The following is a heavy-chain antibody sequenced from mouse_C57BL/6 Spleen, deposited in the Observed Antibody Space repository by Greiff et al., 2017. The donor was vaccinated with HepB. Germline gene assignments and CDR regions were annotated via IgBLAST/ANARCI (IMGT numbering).Heavy chain of an antibody. Sequence: EVHLVESGGGLVKPGGSLKLSCAASGFTFSDYGMHWVRQAPEKGLEWVAYISSGSSTIYYADTVKGRFTLSRDNAKNTLFLQMTSLRSEDTAMYYCASYGYYFDYWGQGTTLTVSS. D-gene: IGHD1-1*02. CDR1: GFTFSDYG. CDR2: ISSGSSTI. J-gene: IGHJ2*01. CDR3: ASYGYYFDY. V-gene: IGHV5-17*01.